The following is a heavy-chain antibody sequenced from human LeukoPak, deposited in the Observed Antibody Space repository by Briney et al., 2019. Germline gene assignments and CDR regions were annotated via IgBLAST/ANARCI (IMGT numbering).Heavy chain of an antibody. Sequence: GSSVKVSCKASGGTFSSYAISWVRQAPGQGLEWMGGIIPIFGTANYAQKFQGRVTITADESTSTAYMELSSLRSEDTAVYYCASSLEMATLGAFDIWGQGTMVTVSS. CDR3: ASSLEMATLGAFDI. D-gene: IGHD5-24*01. CDR2: IIPIFGTA. V-gene: IGHV1-69*01. J-gene: IGHJ3*02. CDR1: GGTFSSYA.